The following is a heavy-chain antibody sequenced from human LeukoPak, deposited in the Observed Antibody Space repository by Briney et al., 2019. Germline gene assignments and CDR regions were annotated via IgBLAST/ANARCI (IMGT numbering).Heavy chain of an antibody. Sequence: PSETLSLTCTVSGGSISSYYWSWIRQPAGKGLEWIGRIYTSGSTNYNPSLKSRVTMSVDTSKNQFSLKLSSVTAADTAVYYCARDLTVRGVIPYYYYMDVWGKGTTVTVSS. J-gene: IGHJ6*03. V-gene: IGHV4-4*07. CDR1: GGSISSYY. D-gene: IGHD3-10*01. CDR3: ARDLTVRGVIPYYYYMDV. CDR2: IYTSGST.